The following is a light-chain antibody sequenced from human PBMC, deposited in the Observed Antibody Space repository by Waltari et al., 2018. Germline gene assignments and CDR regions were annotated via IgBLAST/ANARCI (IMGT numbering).Light chain of an antibody. CDR3: CSYAGPSTWV. CDR1: SSGVVGFHL. J-gene: IGLJ3*02. CDR2: EAT. Sequence: QSALTQPASVSGSPGQTITISCSGSSSGVVGFHLVSWYQQHPGLAPKLIIYEATKRPPGVSGRFSGSKSAGAASLTISGLQVDDEGEYFCCSYAGPSTWVFGGGTKLTVL. V-gene: IGLV2-23*01.